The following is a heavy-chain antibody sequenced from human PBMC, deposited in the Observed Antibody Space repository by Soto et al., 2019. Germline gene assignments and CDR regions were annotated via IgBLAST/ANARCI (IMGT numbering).Heavy chain of an antibody. Sequence: SETLSVTCTVSGGSISSGGYYWSWIRQHPGKGLEWIGYIYYSGSTNYNPSLKSRVTISVDTSKNQFSLKLSSVTAADTAVYYCARVLFGRGNWFDPWGQGTLVTVSS. D-gene: IGHD3-3*01. J-gene: IGHJ5*02. CDR2: IYYSGST. CDR1: GGSISSGGYY. CDR3: ARVLFGRGNWFDP. V-gene: IGHV4-61*08.